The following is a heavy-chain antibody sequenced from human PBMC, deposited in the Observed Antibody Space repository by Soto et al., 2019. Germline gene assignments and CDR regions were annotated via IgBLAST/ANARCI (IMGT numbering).Heavy chain of an antibody. CDR3: AKGPEYDILTGCDY. D-gene: IGHD3-9*01. CDR1: GFTFSLSA. CDR2: LSGGGSTT. J-gene: IGHJ4*02. V-gene: IGHV3-23*01. Sequence: EVQLLESGGGFVQPGESLRLSCAASGFTFSLSAMSWVRQAPGRGLXXXSSLSGGGSTTDYADSVKGRFTISRDNSKNTVHLQMNSLRAEDTAVYYCAKGPEYDILTGCDYWGQGALVTVSS.